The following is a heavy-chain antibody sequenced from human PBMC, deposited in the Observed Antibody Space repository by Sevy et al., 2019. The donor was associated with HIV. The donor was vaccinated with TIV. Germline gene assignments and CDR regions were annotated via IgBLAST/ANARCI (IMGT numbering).Heavy chain of an antibody. Sequence: GGSLRLSCAASGFTFSSYAMHWVRQAPGKGLEWVAVISYDGCNKYYADSVKGRFTISRDNSKNTLYLQMNSLRAEDTAVYYCAMQYCSGGSCYSEYYYYMDVWGKGTTVTVSS. CDR2: ISYDGCNK. D-gene: IGHD2-15*01. CDR1: GFTFSSYA. J-gene: IGHJ6*03. V-gene: IGHV3-30-3*01. CDR3: AMQYCSGGSCYSEYYYYMDV.